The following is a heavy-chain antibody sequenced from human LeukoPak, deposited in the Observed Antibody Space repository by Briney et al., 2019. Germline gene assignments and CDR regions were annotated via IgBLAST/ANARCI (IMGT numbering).Heavy chain of an antibody. CDR3: VKGGPYSSRSRFDP. D-gene: IGHD6-13*01. V-gene: IGHV3-23*01. Sequence: GGSLRLSCAASGFTFSSYAMSWVRQAPGKGLEWVSAISGSGGSKYYADSVKGRFTISRDNSKNTLYVQMNSLRAEDTAVYYCVKGGPYSSRSRFDPWGQGTLVTV. CDR2: ISGSGGSK. J-gene: IGHJ5*02. CDR1: GFTFSSYA.